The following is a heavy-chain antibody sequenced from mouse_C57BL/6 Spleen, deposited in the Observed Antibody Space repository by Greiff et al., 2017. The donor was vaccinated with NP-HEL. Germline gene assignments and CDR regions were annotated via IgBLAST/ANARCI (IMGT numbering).Heavy chain of an antibody. D-gene: IGHD2-5*01. CDR3: ASHYSNLYYFGY. CDR1: GYTFTSYW. J-gene: IGHJ2*01. Sequence: VQLQQPGAELVKPGASVKLSCKASGYTFTSYWMHWVKQRPGQGLEWIGMIHPNSGSTNYNEKFKSKATLTVDKSSSTAYMQLSSLTSEDSAVYYCASHYSNLYYFGYWGQGTTLTVSS. CDR2: IHPNSGST. V-gene: IGHV1-64*01.